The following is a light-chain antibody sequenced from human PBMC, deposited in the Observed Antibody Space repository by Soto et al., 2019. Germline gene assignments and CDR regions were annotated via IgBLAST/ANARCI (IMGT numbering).Light chain of an antibody. CDR1: QNINKR. V-gene: IGKV1-5*01. J-gene: IGKJ1*01. CDR2: DAS. Sequence: TLSASVGDRVSMSCRASQNINKRLAWYQQKPGNAPKFLISDASNLESGVPSRFSGSGSGTEFTLTINGLQPDDIAPYYCQQYISYWTFGPGIKVDIK. CDR3: QQYISYWT.